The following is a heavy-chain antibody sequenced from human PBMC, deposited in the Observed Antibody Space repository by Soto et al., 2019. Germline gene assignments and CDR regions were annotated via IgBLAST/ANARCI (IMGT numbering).Heavy chain of an antibody. CDR1: EFSFSDYS. J-gene: IGHJ6*02. Sequence: GGSLRLSCAASEFSFSDYSMNWVRQAPGRGLEWVSFISGSGKSIYYGDSVKGRFYTSRDNARNSLFLHMSRLTAEDTAVYYCAREGDRINDMMDVWGQGTTVTVS. V-gene: IGHV3-21*01. D-gene: IGHD2-15*01. CDR2: ISGSGKSI. CDR3: AREGDRINDMMDV.